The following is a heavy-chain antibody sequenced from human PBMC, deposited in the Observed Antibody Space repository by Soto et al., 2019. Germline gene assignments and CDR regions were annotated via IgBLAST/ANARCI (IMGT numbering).Heavy chain of an antibody. D-gene: IGHD2-2*01. Sequence: GASVKVSCKASGYTFTSYDINWVRQATGQGLEWMGWMNPNSGNTGYAQKFQGRVTMTRNTSISTAYMELSSLRSEDTAVYYCARGRLRRSCSSTSCYSYWFDPWGQGTLVSVSS. J-gene: IGHJ5*02. CDR2: MNPNSGNT. CDR1: GYTFTSYD. CDR3: ARGRLRRSCSSTSCYSYWFDP. V-gene: IGHV1-8*01.